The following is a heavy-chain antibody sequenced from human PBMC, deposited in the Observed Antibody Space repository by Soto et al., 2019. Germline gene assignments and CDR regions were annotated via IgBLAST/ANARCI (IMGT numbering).Heavy chain of an antibody. D-gene: IGHD6-19*01. CDR1: GCTFSNAW. V-gene: IGHV3-15*07. CDR3: TTDLRARKIAVAAH. CDR2: IKSKTDGGTT. J-gene: IGHJ4*02. Sequence: EVQLVESGGGLVKPGRSLRLSCEASGCTFSNAWMNWVRQAPGKGLEWVGRIKSKTDGGTTDYAAPVKGRFTISRDDSKNTLYLQMNSLKTEDTAVYYCTTDLRARKIAVAAHWGQGTLVTVSS.